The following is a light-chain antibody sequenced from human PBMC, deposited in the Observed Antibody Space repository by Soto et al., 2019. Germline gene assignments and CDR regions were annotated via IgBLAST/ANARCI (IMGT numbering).Light chain of an antibody. J-gene: IGLJ2*01. V-gene: IGLV2-14*01. Sequence: QSALTQPASVSGSPGQSITISCTGTSSDVGAYKYVSWYQKHPGKAPKLMIYDVSNRPSGVSNRFSGSKSGNTASLTISGLQAEDEADYYCSSYTTSTTLIFGGGTKVTVL. CDR3: SSYTTSTTLI. CDR2: DVS. CDR1: SSDVGAYKY.